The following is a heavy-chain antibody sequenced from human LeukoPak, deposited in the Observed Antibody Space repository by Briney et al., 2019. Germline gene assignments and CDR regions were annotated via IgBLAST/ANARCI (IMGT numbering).Heavy chain of an antibody. V-gene: IGHV3-48*02. Sequence: GGSLRLSCAASGFTFSSYSMNWVRQAPGKGLEWVSYISTSSNTIHYADSVKGRFTISRDNARNSLYLQMDSLRDDDTAVYYCARDRGTSGYLPWGQGTLVTVSS. J-gene: IGHJ5*02. CDR1: GFTFSSYS. D-gene: IGHD3-22*01. CDR3: ARDRGTSGYLP. CDR2: ISTSSNTI.